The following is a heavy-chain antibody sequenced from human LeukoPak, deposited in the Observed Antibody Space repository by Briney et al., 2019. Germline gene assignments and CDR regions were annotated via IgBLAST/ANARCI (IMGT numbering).Heavy chain of an antibody. D-gene: IGHD3-10*01. V-gene: IGHV4-34*01. CDR3: AGHRTLLLWFGELLEDWFNP. J-gene: IGHJ5*02. Sequence: PSETLSLTCTVYGGSFSGYYWTWIRQAPGKGLEWIGEISHTGSTNYNPSLQSRVTISLDTSKSQFFLNLTSVTAADTAVYYCAGHRTLLLWFGELLEDWFNPWGQGTLVTVSS. CDR2: ISHTGST. CDR1: GGSFSGYY.